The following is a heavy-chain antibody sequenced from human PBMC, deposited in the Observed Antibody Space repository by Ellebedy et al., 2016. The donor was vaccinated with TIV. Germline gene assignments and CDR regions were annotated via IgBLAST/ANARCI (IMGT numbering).Heavy chain of an antibody. Sequence: GESLKISCAASGFTFTGYYMSWFRQAPGKGPEWVSYISYSGDVIYYADSVKGRFTISRDNAKNSLYLQMNSLRAEDTAVYYCAREGDTAMVHGMDVWGQGTTVTVSS. CDR3: AREGDTAMVHGMDV. J-gene: IGHJ6*02. CDR2: ISYSGDVI. CDR1: GFTFTGYY. V-gene: IGHV3-11*01. D-gene: IGHD5-18*01.